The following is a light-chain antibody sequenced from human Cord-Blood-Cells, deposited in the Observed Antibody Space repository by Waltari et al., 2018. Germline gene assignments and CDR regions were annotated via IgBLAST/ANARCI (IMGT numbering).Light chain of an antibody. V-gene: IGLV3-21*03. J-gene: IGLJ3*02. CDR1: NLGSKS. CDR2: DDS. Sequence: SYVLTPPPSVSVAPGKTARITCGGNNLGSKSVHWYQQQPGQAPVLVVYDDSDRPSGIPERFSGSNSGNTATLTISRVEAGDEADYYCQVWDSSSDHWVFGGGTKLTVL. CDR3: QVWDSSSDHWV.